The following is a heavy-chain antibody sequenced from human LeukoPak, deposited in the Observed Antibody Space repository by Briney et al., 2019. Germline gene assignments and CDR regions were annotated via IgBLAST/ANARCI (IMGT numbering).Heavy chain of an antibody. V-gene: IGHV3-23*01. J-gene: IGHJ4*02. CDR3: AKRGVVIRVILIGFHKEAYYFDS. CDR1: GITPSNYG. CDR2: IIGSGGRS. D-gene: IGHD3-9*01. Sequence: GGSLRLSCAVSGITPSNYGISWARQGPGGGREWVAGIIGSGGRSNYADSVKGRFTMSRDNPKNTLYLQMNSLRAEDTAVYFCAKRGVVIRVILIGFHKEAYYFDSWGQGALVTVSS.